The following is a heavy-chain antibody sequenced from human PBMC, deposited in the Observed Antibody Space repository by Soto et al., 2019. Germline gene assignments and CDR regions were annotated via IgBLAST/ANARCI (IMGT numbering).Heavy chain of an antibody. CDR1: GFTFSRYW. CDR3: ARDNRSGWYPYYYYGMDV. V-gene: IGHV3-74*01. J-gene: IGHJ6*02. CDR2: INSDGSST. Sequence: GAPILSCASSGFTFSRYWMHWVRQAPGKGLVWVSRINSDGSSTSYADSVKGRFTISRDNAKNTLYLQMNSLRAEDTAVYYCARDNRSGWYPYYYYGMDVWGQGTTVTVSS. D-gene: IGHD6-19*01.